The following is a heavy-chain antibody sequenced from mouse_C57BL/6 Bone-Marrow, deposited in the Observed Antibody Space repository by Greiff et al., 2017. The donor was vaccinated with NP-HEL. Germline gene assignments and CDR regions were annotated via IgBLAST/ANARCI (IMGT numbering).Heavy chain of an antibody. CDR1: GYTFTDYY. CDR2: INPYNGGT. D-gene: IGHD1-1*01. J-gene: IGHJ3*01. V-gene: IGHV1-19*01. CDR3: ARWDYYGSPWLAY. Sequence: EVQLQQSGPVLVKPGASVKMSCKASGYTFTDYYMNWVKQSHGKSLEWIGVINPYNGGTSYNQKFKGKATLTVDKSSSTAYMELNSLTSEDSAVYYCARWDYYGSPWLAYWGQGTLVTVSA.